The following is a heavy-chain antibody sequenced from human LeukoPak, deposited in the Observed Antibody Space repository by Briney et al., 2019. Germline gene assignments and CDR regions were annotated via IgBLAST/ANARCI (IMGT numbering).Heavy chain of an antibody. CDR2: INHSGST. J-gene: IGHJ4*02. D-gene: IGHD5-12*01. CDR3: ARGPTWLRLRGAAGPDY. CDR1: GGSFSGYY. Sequence: SETLSLTCAVYGGSFSGYYWSWIRQPPGKGLEWIGEINHSGSTNYNPSLKSRVTISVDTSKNQFSLKLSSVTAADTAVYYCARGPTWLRLRGAAGPDYWGQGTLVTVSS. V-gene: IGHV4-34*01.